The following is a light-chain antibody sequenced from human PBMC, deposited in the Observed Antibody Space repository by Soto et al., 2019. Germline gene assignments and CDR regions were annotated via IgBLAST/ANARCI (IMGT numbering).Light chain of an antibody. CDR2: GAS. J-gene: IGKJ1*01. Sequence: EIVLTQSQGTRSVSLGERATLSVRASQSVSSSYLAWYQRKPGRAPRLLIDGASSRATGIPDRLSGSGSGTDFTLTIRRLEPEDLAVYYCQQYGSLVTFGQGTKVDIK. V-gene: IGKV3-20*01. CDR3: QQYGSLVT. CDR1: QSVSSSY.